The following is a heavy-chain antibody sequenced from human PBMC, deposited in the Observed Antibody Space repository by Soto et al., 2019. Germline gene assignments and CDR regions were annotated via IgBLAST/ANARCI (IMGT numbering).Heavy chain of an antibody. CDR2: IYYSGST. V-gene: IGHV4-31*03. CDR1: GGSISSGGYY. D-gene: IGHD2-2*01. CDR3: ARERTADIVVVPAADSNWFDP. Sequence: SETLSLTCTVSGGSISSGGYYWSWIRQHPGKGLEWFGYIYYSGSTYYNPSLKSRVTISVDTSKNQFSLKLSSVTAADTAVYYCARERTADIVVVPAADSNWFDPWGQGTLVTVSS. J-gene: IGHJ5*02.